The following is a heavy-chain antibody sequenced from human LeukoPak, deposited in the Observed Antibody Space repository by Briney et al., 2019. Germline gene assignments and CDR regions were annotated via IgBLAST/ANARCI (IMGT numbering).Heavy chain of an antibody. V-gene: IGHV4-39*07. CDR3: ARASGYSGYETLGGVWYFDL. D-gene: IGHD5-12*01. Sequence: SETLSLTCTVSGGSISSSSYYWGWIRQPPGKGLEWIGSIYYSGSTYYNPSLKSRVTISVDTSKNQFSLKLSSVTAADTAVYYCARASGYSGYETLGGVWYFDLWGRGTLVTVSS. J-gene: IGHJ2*01. CDR1: GGSISSSSYY. CDR2: IYYSGST.